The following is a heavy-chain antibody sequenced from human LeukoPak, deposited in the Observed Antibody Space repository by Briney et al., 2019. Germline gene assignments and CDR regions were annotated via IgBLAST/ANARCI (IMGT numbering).Heavy chain of an antibody. CDR1: GYTFTGYY. D-gene: IGHD1-26*01. Sequence: ASVKVSCKASGYTFTGYYMHWVRQAPGQGLEWMGWINPNSGGTNYAQKFQGRVTMTRDTSISTDYMELSRLRSDDTAVYSCAREAPVGAPFDYWGQGTLVTVSS. CDR3: AREAPVGAPFDY. J-gene: IGHJ4*02. CDR2: INPNSGGT. V-gene: IGHV1-2*02.